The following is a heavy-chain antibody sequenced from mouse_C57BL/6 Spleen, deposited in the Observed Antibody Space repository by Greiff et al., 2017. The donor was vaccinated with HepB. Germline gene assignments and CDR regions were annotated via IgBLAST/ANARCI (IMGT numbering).Heavy chain of an antibody. J-gene: IGHJ4*01. Sequence: QVQLQQPGAELVMPGASVKLSCKASGYTFTSYWMHWVKQRPGQGLEWIGEIDPSDSYTNYNQKFKGKSTLTVDKSSSTAYMQLSSLTSEDSAVYYCARRSTPRRAMDYWGQGTSVTVSS. D-gene: IGHD2-1*01. CDR1: GYTFTSYW. CDR2: IDPSDSYT. CDR3: ARRSTPRRAMDY. V-gene: IGHV1-69*01.